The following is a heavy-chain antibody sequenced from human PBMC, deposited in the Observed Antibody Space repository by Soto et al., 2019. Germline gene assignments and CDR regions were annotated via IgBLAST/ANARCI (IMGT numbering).Heavy chain of an antibody. Sequence: SVKVSYTDTGITFTSNAVHRLRQARGQRLEWIGWIVVGSGNTNYAQKFQERVTITRDMSTSTAYMELSSLRSEDTAVYYCAAGAVAGHYYFYGMDVWGQGTTVTVS. V-gene: IGHV1-58*01. CDR2: IVVGSGNT. CDR3: AAGAVAGHYYFYGMDV. J-gene: IGHJ6*02. CDR1: GITFTSNA. D-gene: IGHD6-19*01.